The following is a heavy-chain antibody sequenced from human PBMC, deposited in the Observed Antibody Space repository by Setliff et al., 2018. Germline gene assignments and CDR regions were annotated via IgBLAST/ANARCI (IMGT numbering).Heavy chain of an antibody. V-gene: IGHV1-46*01. CDR2: INPSGGST. CDR1: GYTFTSYY. Sequence: ASVKVSCKASGYTFTSYYMHWVRQAPGQGLEWMGIINPSGGSTSYAQKFQGRVAMTRDTSTSTVYMELSSLRSEDTAVYYCAGTYYNFWSALDYYYYGMDVWGQGTTVTVSS. J-gene: IGHJ6*02. D-gene: IGHD3-3*01. CDR3: AGTYYNFWSALDYYYYGMDV.